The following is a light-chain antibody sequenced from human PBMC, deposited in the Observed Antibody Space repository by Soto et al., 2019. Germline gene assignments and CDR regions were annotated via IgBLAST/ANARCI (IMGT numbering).Light chain of an antibody. J-gene: IGLJ2*01. CDR2: GNN. CDR1: SSNIGAGYD. CDR3: QSFDSSLRGGV. Sequence: QSVLTQPPSVSGAPGQRVTISCTGSSSNIGAGYDVHWYQQLPGTAPKLLIYGNNNRPSGVPDRFSGSKSGTSASLAITGLQAEYDAHYSFQSFDSSLRGGVFGGGTKLTVL. V-gene: IGLV1-40*01.